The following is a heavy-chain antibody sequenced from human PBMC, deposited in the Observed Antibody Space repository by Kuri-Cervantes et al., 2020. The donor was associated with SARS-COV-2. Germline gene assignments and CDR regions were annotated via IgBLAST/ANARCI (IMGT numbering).Heavy chain of an antibody. Sequence: SETLSLTCAVSGGSISSSNWWSWIRQPPGKGLEWIGSIYYSGSTYYNPSLKSRVTISVDTSKNQFSLKLSSVTAADTAVYYCARGVEGSRRIAALFYWGQGTLVTVSS. CDR1: GGSISSSNW. J-gene: IGHJ4*02. CDR2: IYYSGST. V-gene: IGHV4-39*01. D-gene: IGHD6-6*01. CDR3: ARGVEGSRRIAALFY.